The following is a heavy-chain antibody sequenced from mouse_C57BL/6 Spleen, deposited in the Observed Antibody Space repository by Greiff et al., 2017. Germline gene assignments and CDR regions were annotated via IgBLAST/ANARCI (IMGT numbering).Heavy chain of an antibody. J-gene: IGHJ3*01. Sequence: EVQLQESGGGLVKPGGSLKLSCAASGFTFSDYGMHWVRQAPEKGLEWVAYISSGSSTIYYADTVKGRFTISRDNAKNTLFLQMTSLRSEYTAMYYCAREPDYEGGTWCAYWGQGTLVTVSA. V-gene: IGHV5-17*01. CDR1: GFTFSDYG. D-gene: IGHD2-4*01. CDR2: ISSGSSTI. CDR3: AREPDYEGGTWCAY.